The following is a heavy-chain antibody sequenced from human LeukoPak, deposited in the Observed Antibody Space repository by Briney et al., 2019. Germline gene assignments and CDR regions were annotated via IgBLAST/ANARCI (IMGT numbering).Heavy chain of an antibody. CDR1: GFTLSRYS. CDR2: ISSGSSYI. D-gene: IGHD3-10*01. Sequence: PGGSLRLSCAASGFTLSRYSMNWVRQAPGKGLEWVSSISSGSSYIYYAGSVKGRFTISRDNAKNSLYLQMNSLRAEDTAVYYCARDYGSGSLVFDYWGQGTLVTVSS. CDR3: ARDYGSGSLVFDY. J-gene: IGHJ4*02. V-gene: IGHV3-21*01.